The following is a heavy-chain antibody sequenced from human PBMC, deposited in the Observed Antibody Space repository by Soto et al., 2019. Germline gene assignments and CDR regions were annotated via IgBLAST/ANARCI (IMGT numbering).Heavy chain of an antibody. CDR1: GFPFINYA. CDR3: AKEGVRDSAISLYFFDQ. D-gene: IGHD3-10*01. CDR2: ISGSGGRT. J-gene: IGHJ4*02. V-gene: IGHV3-23*01. Sequence: EVQLLDSGGGSVQPGGSLRLSCAASGFPFINYAMHWVRQAPGKGLEWVSAISGSGGRTYYGDSVKGRFTISRDNSTDPLYLQMNRLTAEDTAVSFCAKEGVRDSAISLYFFDQWGQGTLVTVSS.